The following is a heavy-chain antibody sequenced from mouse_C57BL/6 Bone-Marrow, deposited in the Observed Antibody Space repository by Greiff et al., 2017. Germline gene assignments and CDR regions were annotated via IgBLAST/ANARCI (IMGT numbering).Heavy chain of an antibody. CDR3: AREDYDGYYAMDY. Sequence: VQLQQSGPELVKPGASVKISCKASGYTFTDYYMNWVKQSHGKSLEWIGDINPNNGGTSYNQKFKGKATLTVDKSSSTAYMELRSLTSEDSAVYYCAREDYDGYYAMDYWGQGTSVTVSS. CDR2: INPNNGGT. J-gene: IGHJ4*01. D-gene: IGHD2-3*01. V-gene: IGHV1-26*01. CDR1: GYTFTDYY.